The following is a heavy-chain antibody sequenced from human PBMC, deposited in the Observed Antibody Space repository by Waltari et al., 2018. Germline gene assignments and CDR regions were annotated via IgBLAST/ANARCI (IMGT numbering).Heavy chain of an antibody. D-gene: IGHD6-13*01. J-gene: IGHJ6*03. CDR2: IRYDGSNK. CDR3: ARPIAAYMDV. V-gene: IGHV3-30*02. Sequence: QVQLVESGGGVVQPGGSLRLSCAASGFTFSRFGMPWVRQAPGKGLEWVAFIRYDGSNKYYADSVKGRFTISRDNSKNTLYLQMNSLRAEDTAVYYCARPIAAYMDVWGKGTTVTVSS. CDR1: GFTFSRFG.